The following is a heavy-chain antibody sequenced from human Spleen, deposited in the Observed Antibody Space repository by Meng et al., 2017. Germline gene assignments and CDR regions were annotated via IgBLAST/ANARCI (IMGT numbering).Heavy chain of an antibody. Sequence: SETLSLTCAISGDSVSSNSAAWSWLRQSPSRGLEWLGRTYYRSKWYNDYAVSVKSRITINPDTSKNQFSLHLNSVTPEDTAVYYCAKQDWGCGRFDYWDQGKVVTVSS. V-gene: IGHV6-1*01. D-gene: IGHD7-27*01. CDR1: GDSVSSNSAA. CDR2: TYYRSKWYN. CDR3: AKQDWGCGRFDY. J-gene: IGHJ4*02.